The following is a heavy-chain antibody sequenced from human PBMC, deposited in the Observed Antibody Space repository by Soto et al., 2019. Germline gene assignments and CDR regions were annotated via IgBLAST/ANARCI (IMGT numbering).Heavy chain of an antibody. D-gene: IGHD2-2*01. J-gene: IGHJ4*02. CDR3: ARVSSHCSSTSCYYYFDY. CDR1: GFTFSSYD. Sequence: GESLKISCAASGFTFSSYDMHWVRQATGKGLEWVSAIGTAGDTYYPGSVKGRFTISRENAKNSLYLQMNSLRAGDTAVYYCARVSSHCSSTSCYYYFDYWGQGTLVTVSS. V-gene: IGHV3-13*01. CDR2: IGTAGDT.